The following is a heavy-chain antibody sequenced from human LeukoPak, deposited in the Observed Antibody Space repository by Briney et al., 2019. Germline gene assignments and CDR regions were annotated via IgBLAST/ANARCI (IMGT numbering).Heavy chain of an antibody. CDR1: GYTFSDNY. CDR2: INPYSGGT. D-gene: IGHD3-3*01. Sequence: ASVKVSCKASGYTFSDNYLHWVRQAPGQGLEWMGWINPYSGGTNYAQKFQGRVTMTRDTSISTAYMELSRLRSDDTAVYYCARDHITIFGVVTQSDYWGQGTLVTVSS. V-gene: IGHV1-2*02. CDR3: ARDHITIFGVVTQSDY. J-gene: IGHJ4*02.